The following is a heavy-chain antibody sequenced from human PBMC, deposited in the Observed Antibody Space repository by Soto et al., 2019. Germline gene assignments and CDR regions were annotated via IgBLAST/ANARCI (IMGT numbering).Heavy chain of an antibody. V-gene: IGHV4-30-2*01. CDR1: GGSISSGTYS. J-gene: IGHJ4*02. CDR3: AIASGYCIGGTYFPFDY. Sequence: SETLSLTCAVSGGSISSGTYSWNWLRPPPGKGLKWIGYIYHSGSFYDNPFLKSRVNISIYRSKNQFSLNLNSVTAADTAVYYCAIASGYCIGGTYFPFDYWGRGTLVTVSS. CDR2: IYHSGSF. D-gene: IGHD2-15*01.